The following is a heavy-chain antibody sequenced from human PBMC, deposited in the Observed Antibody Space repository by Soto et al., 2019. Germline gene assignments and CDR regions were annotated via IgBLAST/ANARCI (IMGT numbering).Heavy chain of an antibody. V-gene: IGHV3-15*01. J-gene: IGHJ4*02. CDR1: GFTFSNAW. CDR3: TTEAELTMVRGVIGY. CDR2: IKSKTDGGTT. Sequence: VGSLRLSCAASGFTFSNAWMSWVRQAPGKGLEWVGRIKSKTDGGTTDYAAPVKGRFTISRDDSKNTLYLQMNSLKTEDTAVYYCTTEAELTMVRGVIGYWGQGTLVTVSS. D-gene: IGHD3-10*01.